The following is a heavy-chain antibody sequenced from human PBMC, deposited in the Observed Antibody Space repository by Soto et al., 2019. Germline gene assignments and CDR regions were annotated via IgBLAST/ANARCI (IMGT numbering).Heavy chain of an antibody. J-gene: IGHJ4*02. Sequence: QITLKESGPTLVKPTQTLTLTCTFSGFSLSTTGVGVSWIRQPPGKALKGLALIYWHDDKRYSPSLKSRPTITKDTSKNQVALTMTNMDPVDTATYYCAHRGGAAVGLYYFAYWGQGALVTVSS. CDR3: AHRGGAAVGLYYFAY. V-gene: IGHV2-5*01. D-gene: IGHD6-13*01. CDR1: GFSLSTTGVG. CDR2: IYWHDDK.